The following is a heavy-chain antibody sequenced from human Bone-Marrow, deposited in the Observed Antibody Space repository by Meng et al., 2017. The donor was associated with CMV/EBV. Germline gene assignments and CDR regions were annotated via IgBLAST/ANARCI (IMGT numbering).Heavy chain of an antibody. CDR2: INPNSGGT. CDR3: ARVPYSSSDNWFDP. CDR1: GYTFTGYY. V-gene: IGHV1-2*02. J-gene: IGHJ5*02. D-gene: IGHD6-13*01. Sequence: ASVKVSCKASGYTFTGYYMHWVRQAPGQGLEWMGWINPNSGGTNYAQKFQGRVTMTRDTSTSTAYMELSRLRSDDTAVYYCARVPYSSSDNWFDPWGQGTLVTVS.